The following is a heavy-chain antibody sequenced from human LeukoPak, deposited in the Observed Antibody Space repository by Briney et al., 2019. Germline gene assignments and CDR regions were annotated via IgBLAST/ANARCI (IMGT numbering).Heavy chain of an antibody. CDR3: ARDPLYSSGWYFDY. Sequence: ASVKVSCKASGYTFTGYYMHWVRQAPGQGLEWMGWINPNSGGTNYAQKFRGRVTMTRDTSISTAYMELSRLRSDDTAVYYCARDPLYSSGWYFDYWGQGTLVTVSS. CDR2: INPNSGGT. V-gene: IGHV1-2*02. CDR1: GYTFTGYY. D-gene: IGHD6-19*01. J-gene: IGHJ4*02.